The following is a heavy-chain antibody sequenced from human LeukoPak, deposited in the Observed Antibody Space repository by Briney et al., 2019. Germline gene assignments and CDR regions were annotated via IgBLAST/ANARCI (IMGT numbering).Heavy chain of an antibody. V-gene: IGHV3-20*04. CDR2: INRNGDGS. Sequence: PGGSLRLSCAASGFKLVDYGMSWVRQAPGKGLEWVSGINRNGDGSGYADSVKGRFTISRDNAKSSLFLQMNNLRAEDTAMYYCARDPPTNWKYFDYWGQGTLVTVSS. J-gene: IGHJ4*02. CDR3: ARDPPTNWKYFDY. CDR1: GFKLVDYG. D-gene: IGHD1-1*01.